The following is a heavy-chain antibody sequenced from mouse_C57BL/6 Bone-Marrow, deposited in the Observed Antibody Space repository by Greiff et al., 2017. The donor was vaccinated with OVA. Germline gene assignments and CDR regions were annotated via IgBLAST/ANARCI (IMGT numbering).Heavy chain of an antibody. CDR1: GFSLTSYG. CDR2: IWSGGST. CDR3: ARNSPYYYGSSYGFAY. D-gene: IGHD1-1*01. J-gene: IGHJ3*01. Sequence: QVQLKESGPGLVQPSQSLSITCTVSGFSLTSYGVHWVRQSPGKGLEWLGVIWSGGSTDYNAAFISRLSISKDNSKSQVFFKMNSLQADDTAIYYCARNSPYYYGSSYGFAYWGQGTLVTVSA. V-gene: IGHV2-2*01.